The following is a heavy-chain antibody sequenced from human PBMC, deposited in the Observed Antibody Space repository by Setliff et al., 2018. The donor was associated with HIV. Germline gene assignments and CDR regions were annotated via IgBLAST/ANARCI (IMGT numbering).Heavy chain of an antibody. Sequence: PSETLSLTCAVYGGSFSGYYWSWIRQPPGKGLEWIGEINHSGSTNYNPSLKSRVTISVDTSKNQFSLKLTSVTAADTAVYYCARYSPRGYTLTGPYWGQGTLVTVS. J-gene: IGHJ4*02. D-gene: IGHD6-25*01. V-gene: IGHV4-34*01. CDR2: INHSGST. CDR3: ARYSPRGYTLTGPY. CDR1: GGSFSGYY.